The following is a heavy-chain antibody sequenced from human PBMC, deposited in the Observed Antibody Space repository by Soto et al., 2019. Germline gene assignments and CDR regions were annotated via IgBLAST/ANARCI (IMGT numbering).Heavy chain of an antibody. CDR1: GFTFDDYA. CDR3: AKDKGFLEWLSY. D-gene: IGHD3-3*01. CDR2: ISWNSGSI. Sequence: GGSLRLSCAASGFTFDDYAMHWVRQAPGKGLEWVSGISWNSGSIGYADSVKGRFTISRDNAKNSLYLQMNSLRAEDTALYYCAKDKGFLEWLSYWGQGTLVTVSS. V-gene: IGHV3-9*01. J-gene: IGHJ4*02.